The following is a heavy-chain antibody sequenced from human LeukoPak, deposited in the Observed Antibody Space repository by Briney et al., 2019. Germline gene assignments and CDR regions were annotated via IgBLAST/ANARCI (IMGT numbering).Heavy chain of an antibody. J-gene: IGHJ5*02. CDR3: ARGLGRMLRGGSNWFDP. CDR2: IYTSGTT. V-gene: IGHV4-61*02. D-gene: IGHD3-10*01. CDR1: GASITSGTYY. Sequence: SQTLSLTCTVSGASITSGTYYWGWIRQPAGKGLEYIGRIYTSGTTNYNPSVKSRVTISIDTSKNQFSLTLRSVTAADTAVYYCARGLGRMLRGGSNWFDPWGQGTLVIVSS.